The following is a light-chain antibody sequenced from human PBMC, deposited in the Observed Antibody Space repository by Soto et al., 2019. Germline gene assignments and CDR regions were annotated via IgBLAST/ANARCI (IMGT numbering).Light chain of an antibody. V-gene: IGLV2-23*02. CDR2: EVS. Sequence: QSVLTQAASVSGSPGQSITISCTGTSSDVGSYNLVSWYQQHPGKAPKLMIYEVSKRPSGLSNRFSGSKSGNTASLTIPGLQAEDEADYYCCSYAGSRTPLIFGTGTKVTVL. CDR3: CSYAGSRTPLI. CDR1: SSDVGSYNL. J-gene: IGLJ1*01.